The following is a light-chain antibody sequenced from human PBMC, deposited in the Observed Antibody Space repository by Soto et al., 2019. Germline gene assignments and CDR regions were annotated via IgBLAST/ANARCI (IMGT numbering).Light chain of an antibody. CDR2: CAS. Sequence: DIVMTQSPDSLAVSLGERATINCKSSQSVLYSSNSKTYFAWYQQKPGQPPKLLIYCASTRESAVPDRFSGCGSGTGFTLSNTSLQAKDGAVYYCQEDDCTPSWTFGHGNKVEIK. J-gene: IGKJ1*01. V-gene: IGKV4-1*01. CDR1: QSVLYSSNSKTY. CDR3: QEDDCTPSWT.